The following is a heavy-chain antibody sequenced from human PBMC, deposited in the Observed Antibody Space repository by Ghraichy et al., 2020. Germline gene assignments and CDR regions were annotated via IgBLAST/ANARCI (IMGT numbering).Heavy chain of an antibody. J-gene: IGHJ6*02. CDR3: ARDPLPYCPNCNCYWGYYSLDV. D-gene: IGHD2-8*01. V-gene: IGHV1-18*01. CDR1: GYIFRDYG. Sequence: ASVKVSCKASGYIFRDYGISWVRQAPGQGLEWMGWFSGQNGDTKYAQKVQGRVTMTTDTSTKTAYMELRSLRSDDTAVYYCARDPLPYCPNCNCYWGYYSLDVWCQGTTVTV. CDR2: FSGQNGDT.